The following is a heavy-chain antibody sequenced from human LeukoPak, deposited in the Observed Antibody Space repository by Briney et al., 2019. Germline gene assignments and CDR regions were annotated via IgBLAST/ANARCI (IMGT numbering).Heavy chain of an antibody. CDR1: GFTFDDYA. Sequence: GGSRRLSCAASGFTFDDYAMHWVRQAPAKGMEWVSGISWNSGSIGYADSVKGRFTISRDNAKNSLYLQMNSLRAEDTALYYCAKTTLYGDYVAPEYYFDYWGQGTLVTVSS. CDR2: ISWNSGSI. CDR3: AKTTLYGDYVAPEYYFDY. V-gene: IGHV3-9*01. J-gene: IGHJ4*02. D-gene: IGHD4-17*01.